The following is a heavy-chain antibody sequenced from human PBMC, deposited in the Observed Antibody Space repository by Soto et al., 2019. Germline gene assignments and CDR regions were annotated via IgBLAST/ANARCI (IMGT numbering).Heavy chain of an antibody. CDR2: IIPIFGTA. Sequence: GASVKVSCKASGGTFSSYAISWVRQAPGQGLEWMGGIIPIFGTANYAQKFQGRVTITADESTSTAYMELSSLRSEDMAVYYCARGYSSSWYVFDPWGQGTLVTVSS. J-gene: IGHJ5*02. CDR3: ARGYSSSWYVFDP. CDR1: GGTFSSYA. V-gene: IGHV1-69*13. D-gene: IGHD6-13*01.